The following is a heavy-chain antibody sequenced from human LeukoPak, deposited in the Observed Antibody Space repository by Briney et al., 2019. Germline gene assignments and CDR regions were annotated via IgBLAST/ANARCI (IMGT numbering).Heavy chain of an antibody. J-gene: IGHJ4*02. V-gene: IGHV1-2*02. CDR3: ARDYCSSTRCYGFIDY. Sequence: ASVKVSCKASGYTFTGYYMHWVRQAPGQGLEWMGWINPNSGGTNYAQKFQGSVTTTRDTSISTAYMELSRLRSDDTAVHYCARDYCSSTRCYGFIDYWGQGTLVTVSS. CDR2: INPNSGGT. CDR1: GYTFTGYY. D-gene: IGHD2-2*01.